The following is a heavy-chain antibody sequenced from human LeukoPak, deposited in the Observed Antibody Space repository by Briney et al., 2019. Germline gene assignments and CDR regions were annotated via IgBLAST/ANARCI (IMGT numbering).Heavy chain of an antibody. D-gene: IGHD3-22*01. V-gene: IGHV3-23*01. J-gene: IGHJ4*02. CDR3: AQLDVLRSDYFES. CDR2: ISGGGRST. CDR1: GLTYEDYG. Sequence: GGSLRLSWVASGLTYEDYGFRWVRQAPGKGVEWVSVISGGGRSTSYAHSLKGRFTISRDNSKNTLYLQMNSLRAEDTAVYYCAQLDVLRSDYFESWGQGTLVTVSS.